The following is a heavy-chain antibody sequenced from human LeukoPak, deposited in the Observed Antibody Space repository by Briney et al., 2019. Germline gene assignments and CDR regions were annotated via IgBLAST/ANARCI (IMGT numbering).Heavy chain of an antibody. J-gene: IGHJ4*02. D-gene: IGHD2-2*01. CDR2: IYHSGST. V-gene: IGHV4-4*02. CDR3: ARSDSTSWYAPSYFDY. CDR1: GGSISSSNW. Sequence: SETLSLTCAVSGGSISSSNWWSWVRQPPGKGLEWIGEIYHSGSTNYNPSLKSRVTISVDPSKNQFSLKLSSVTAADTAVYYCARSDSTSWYAPSYFDYWGQGTLVTVSS.